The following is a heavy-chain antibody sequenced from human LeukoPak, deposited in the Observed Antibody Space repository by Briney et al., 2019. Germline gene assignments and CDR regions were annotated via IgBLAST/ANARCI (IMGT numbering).Heavy chain of an antibody. D-gene: IGHD1-26*01. CDR3: AFEIGRSQGAFDI. CDR1: GFTFSSYA. V-gene: IGHV3-23*01. Sequence: EGSLRLSCAASGFTFSSYAMSWVRQAPGKGLEWVSAISGSGGSTYYADSVKGRFTISRNSSKNTLYLQMNSLRAEDTAVYYCAFEIGRSQGAFDIWGQGTMITVSS. J-gene: IGHJ3*02. CDR2: ISGSGGST.